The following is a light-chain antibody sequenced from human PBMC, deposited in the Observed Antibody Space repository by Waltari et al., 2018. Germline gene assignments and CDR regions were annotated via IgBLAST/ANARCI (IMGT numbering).Light chain of an antibody. CDR2: GAS. J-gene: IGKJ1*01. Sequence: EIVLTQSPATLSLSPGERATLSCRASQSVSSNLAWYQQKPGQAPRLLIYGASTRATGIAARFSGSGSGTEFTLTISSLQSEDFAVYYCQQYNNWLRTFGQGTKVEIK. CDR3: QQYNNWLRT. V-gene: IGKV3-15*01. CDR1: QSVSSN.